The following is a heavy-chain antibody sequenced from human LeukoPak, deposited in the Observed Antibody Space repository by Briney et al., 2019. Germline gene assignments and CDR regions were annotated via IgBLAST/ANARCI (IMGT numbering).Heavy chain of an antibody. Sequence: GGSLRLSCAASGFTFSSYAMSWVRQAPGKGLEWVSSISGSGDNTYYADSVKDRFSISRDNSKTKVSLQMNSLRAEDTAVYYCAKGRGTAVSSAANYWGQGTLVTVSS. CDR2: ISGSGDNT. D-gene: IGHD4-17*01. J-gene: IGHJ4*02. CDR1: GFTFSSYA. CDR3: AKGRGTAVSSAANY. V-gene: IGHV3-23*01.